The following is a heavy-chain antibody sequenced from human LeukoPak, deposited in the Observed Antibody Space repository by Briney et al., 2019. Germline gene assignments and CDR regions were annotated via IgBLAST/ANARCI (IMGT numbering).Heavy chain of an antibody. CDR3: ARAAQGYFDY. J-gene: IGHJ4*02. CDR2: IYHSGST. Sequence: TLSLTCTVSGGSISSGGYYWSWIRQPPGKGLEWIGYIYHSGSTYYNPSLKSRVTISVDRSKNQFSLKLSSVTAADSAVYYCARAAQGYFDYWGQGTLVTVSS. CDR1: GGSISSGGYY. V-gene: IGHV4-30-2*01.